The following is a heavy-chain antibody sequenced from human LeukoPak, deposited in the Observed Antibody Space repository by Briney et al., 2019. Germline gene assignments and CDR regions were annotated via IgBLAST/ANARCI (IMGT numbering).Heavy chain of an antibody. V-gene: IGHV3-23*01. CDR2: ISGSGGST. D-gene: IGHD3-22*01. CDR3: AKDGDSSGYNFDY. J-gene: IGHJ4*02. CDR1: GFTFSSYA. Sequence: GGSLRLSCAASGFTFSSYAMSWVRQAPGKGLEWVSAISGSGGSTYYADSVKGRFTISRDNSKNTLYLQMNSPRAEDTAVYYCAKDGDSSGYNFDYWGQGTLVTVSS.